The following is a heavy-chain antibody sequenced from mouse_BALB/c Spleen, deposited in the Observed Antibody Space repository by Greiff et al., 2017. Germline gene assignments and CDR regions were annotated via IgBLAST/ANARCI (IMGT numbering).Heavy chain of an antibody. CDR3: ARDRGAGTFLYFDY. D-gene: IGHD4-1*01. CDR1: GFSLTSYG. V-gene: IGHV2-9*02. Sequence: VMLVESGPGLVAPSQSLSITCTVSGFSLTSYGVHWVRQPPGKGLEWLGVIWAGGSTNYNSALMSRLSISKDNSKSQVFLKMNSLQTDDTAMYYCARDRGAGTFLYFDYWGQGTTLTVSS. J-gene: IGHJ2*01. CDR2: IWAGGST.